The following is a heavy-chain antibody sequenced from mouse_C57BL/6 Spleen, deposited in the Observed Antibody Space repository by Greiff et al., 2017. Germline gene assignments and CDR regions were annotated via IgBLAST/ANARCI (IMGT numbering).Heavy chain of an antibody. J-gene: IGHJ3*01. CDR1: GYTFTSYW. D-gene: IGHD1-1*01. CDR2: IHPNSGST. Sequence: QVQLQQPGAELVKPGASVTLSCKASGYTFTSYWMHWVKQRPGQGLAWIGIIHPNSGSTNYNEKFKSKATLTVDKSSSTAYMQLSSLTSEDSAVYYCVCAHYYGRTSYWGQGTLVTVSA. V-gene: IGHV1-64*01. CDR3: VCAHYYGRTSY.